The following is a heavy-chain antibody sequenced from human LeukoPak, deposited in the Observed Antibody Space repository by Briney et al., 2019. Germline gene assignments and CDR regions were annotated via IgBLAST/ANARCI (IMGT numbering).Heavy chain of an antibody. J-gene: IGHJ6*03. V-gene: IGHV1-8*03. D-gene: IGHD2-2*01. Sequence: ASVKVSCKASGYIFTGYDINWVRQATGQGLEWMGWMNPNSGNTGYAQKFQGRVTITRNTSISTAYMELSSLRSEDRAVYYCARGPYCSSTSCSYYYYMDVWGKGTTVTVSS. CDR3: ARGPYCSSTSCSYYYYMDV. CDR1: GYIFTGYD. CDR2: MNPNSGNT.